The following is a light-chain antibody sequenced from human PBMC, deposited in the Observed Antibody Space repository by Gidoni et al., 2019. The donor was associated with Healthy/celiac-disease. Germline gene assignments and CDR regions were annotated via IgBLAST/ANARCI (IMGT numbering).Light chain of an antibody. CDR1: SSNIGRNY. V-gene: IGLV1-47*01. J-gene: IGLJ2*01. Sequence: QSVLTQPPSASGTPGQRVTISCSGSSSNIGRNYVYWYQQLPGTAPKLLIYRNSQRPSGVPDRFSGSKSGTSASLAISGLRSEDEADYYCAAWDDSLSGPVVFGGGTKLTVL. CDR3: AAWDDSLSGPVV. CDR2: RNS.